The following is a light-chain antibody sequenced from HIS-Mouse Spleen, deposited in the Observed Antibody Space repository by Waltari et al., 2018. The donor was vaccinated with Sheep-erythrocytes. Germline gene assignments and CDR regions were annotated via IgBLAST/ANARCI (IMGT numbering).Light chain of an antibody. Sequence: QSVLTQPASVSGSPGQSITISRTGTSSDVGCYNLVPWYQQHPGKAPKLMIYEGSKRPSGVSNRFSGSKSGNTASLTISGLQAEDEADYYCCSYAGSSTPWVFGGGTKLTVL. J-gene: IGLJ3*02. V-gene: IGLV2-23*01. CDR3: CSYAGSSTPWV. CDR1: SSDVGCYNL. CDR2: EGS.